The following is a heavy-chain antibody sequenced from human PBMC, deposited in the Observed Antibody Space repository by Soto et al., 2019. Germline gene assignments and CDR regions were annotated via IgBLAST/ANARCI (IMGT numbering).Heavy chain of an antibody. CDR1: GYTFFKYF. D-gene: IGHD1-7*01. J-gene: IGHJ3*01. CDR3: ARPLIGNTIDL. Sequence: ASVKVSCKASGYTFFKYFIHWVRQAPGQGLEWIGIINPSRGSATYGPIFQGRVSLTTDMPTSTVYMELSSLRSEDTAIYYCARPLIGNTIDLWGQGTSVTV. CDR2: INPSRGSA. V-gene: IGHV1-46*01.